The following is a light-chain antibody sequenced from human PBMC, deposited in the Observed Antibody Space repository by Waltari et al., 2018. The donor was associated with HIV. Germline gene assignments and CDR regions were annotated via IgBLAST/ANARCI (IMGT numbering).Light chain of an antibody. CDR3: YSTDSSGNPL. CDR1: ALPTKY. CDR2: EDS. V-gene: IGLV3-10*01. J-gene: IGLJ2*01. Sequence: SYELTQPPSVSVSPGHTARITCSGAALPTKYAYWYQQKSGQAPMLVIYEDSKRPSEIPERFSGSSSGTMATLTISGAQVEDEADYYCYSTDSSGNPLFGGGTKLTVL.